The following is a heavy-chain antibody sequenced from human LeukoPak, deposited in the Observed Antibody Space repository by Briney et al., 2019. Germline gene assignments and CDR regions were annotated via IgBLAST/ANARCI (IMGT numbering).Heavy chain of an antibody. CDR2: FAPEDGET. V-gene: IGHV1-24*01. CDR1: GYTLTELS. J-gene: IGHJ5*02. D-gene: IGHD1-26*01. CDR3: ATVGGPPPWFDP. Sequence: GASVKVSCKVSGYTLTELSMHWVRQAPGKGLEWMGGFAPEDGETIYAQKFQGRVTMTEDTSTDTAYMELSSLRSEDTAVYYCATVGGPPPWFDPWGQGTLVTVSS.